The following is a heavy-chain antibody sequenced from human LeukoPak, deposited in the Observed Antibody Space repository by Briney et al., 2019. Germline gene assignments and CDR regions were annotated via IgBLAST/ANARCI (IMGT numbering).Heavy chain of an antibody. J-gene: IGHJ4*02. Sequence: PGGSLRLSCAASGFTFSSYSMNWVRQAPGKGLEWVSYISSSSSTIYYADSVKGRFTISRDNAENSLYLQMNSLRAEDTAVYYCARGETTQRYYFDYWGQGTLVTVSS. CDR3: ARGETTQRYYFDY. CDR2: ISSSSSTI. V-gene: IGHV3-48*01. D-gene: IGHD1-1*01. CDR1: GFTFSSYS.